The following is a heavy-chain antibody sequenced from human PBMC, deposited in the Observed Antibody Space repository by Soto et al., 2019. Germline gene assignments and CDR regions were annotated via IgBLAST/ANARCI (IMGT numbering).Heavy chain of an antibody. D-gene: IGHD2-15*01. J-gene: IGHJ4*02. CDR1: GFSLSTSGVG. CDR3: AHRRSYCSGGSCCSGFDY. CDR2: IYWDDDK. V-gene: IGHV2-5*02. Sequence: QITLKESGPTLVKPTQTLTLTCTFSGFSLSTSGVGVGWIRQPPGKALEWLALIYWDDDKRYSPSLKSRLTITQDTSKNRDGPTITHMEPVDTATYYGAHRRSYCSGGSCCSGFDYWGQGTLVTVSS.